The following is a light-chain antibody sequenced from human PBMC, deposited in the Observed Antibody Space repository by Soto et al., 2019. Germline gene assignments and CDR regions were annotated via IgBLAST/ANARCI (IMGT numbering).Light chain of an antibody. Sequence: DIQMTQSPSSLSASVGDRVTITCQANQDINNYLIWYQQKPGKAPKLLIYDASNLETGVPPRFSGSGSGTDFILTITNLQPEDAATYFCQQYDYLPRAIFGPGTKVEIK. CDR1: QDINNY. CDR2: DAS. J-gene: IGKJ3*01. CDR3: QQYDYLPRAI. V-gene: IGKV1-33*01.